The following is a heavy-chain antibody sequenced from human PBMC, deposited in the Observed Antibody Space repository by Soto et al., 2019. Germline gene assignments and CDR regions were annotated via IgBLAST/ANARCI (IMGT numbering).Heavy chain of an antibody. CDR2: INHSGST. CDR1: GGSFSGYY. J-gene: IGHJ3*02. D-gene: IGHD1-26*01. V-gene: IGHV4-34*01. CDR3: ARAGELGTGEALDI. Sequence: SETLSLTCAVYGGSFSGYYWSWIRQPPGKGLEWIGEINHSGSTNYNPSLKSRVTISVDTSKNQFSLKLSSVTAADTAVYYCARAGELGTGEALDIWGQGTMVTVSS.